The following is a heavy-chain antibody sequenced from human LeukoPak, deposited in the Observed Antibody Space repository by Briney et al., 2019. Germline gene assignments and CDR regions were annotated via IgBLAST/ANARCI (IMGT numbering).Heavy chain of an antibody. CDR1: GFTFSSYS. Sequence: GGSLRLSCAASGFTFSSYSMNWVRQAPGKGLEWVSSISGSGGSTYYADSVKGRFTISRDNSKNTLYLQMNSLRAEDTAVYYCATYRQVLLPFESWGQGTLVTVSS. V-gene: IGHV3-23*01. J-gene: IGHJ4*02. CDR3: ATYRQVLLPFES. D-gene: IGHD2-8*02. CDR2: ISGSGGST.